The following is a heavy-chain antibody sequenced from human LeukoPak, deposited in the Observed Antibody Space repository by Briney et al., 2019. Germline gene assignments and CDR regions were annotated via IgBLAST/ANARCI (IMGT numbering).Heavy chain of an antibody. J-gene: IGHJ6*02. CDR1: GGTFNSYA. CDR2: IIPIFSTA. V-gene: IGHV1-69*13. D-gene: IGHD3-3*01. Sequence: SVKVSCKASGGTFNSYAISWVRQAPGQGLEWMGGIIPIFSTANYAQKFQGRVTITADESTSTAYMELSSLRSEDTAVYYCARSYYDFWSGYYYYYGMDVWGQGTTVTVSS. CDR3: ARSYYDFWSGYYYYYGMDV.